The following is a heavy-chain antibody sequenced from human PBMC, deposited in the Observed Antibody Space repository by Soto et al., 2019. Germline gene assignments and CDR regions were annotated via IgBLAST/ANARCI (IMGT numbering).Heavy chain of an antibody. CDR2: IDPSDSYT. CDR1: GYSFTSYW. V-gene: IGHV5-10-1*01. Sequence: PGESLKISCKGSGYSFTSYWISWVRQMPGKGLEWMGRIDPSDSYTNYSPSFQGHVTISADKSISTAYLQWSSLKASDTAMYYCAGLYCSGGSCYSRMDVWGQGTTVTVSS. CDR3: AGLYCSGGSCYSRMDV. J-gene: IGHJ6*02. D-gene: IGHD2-15*01.